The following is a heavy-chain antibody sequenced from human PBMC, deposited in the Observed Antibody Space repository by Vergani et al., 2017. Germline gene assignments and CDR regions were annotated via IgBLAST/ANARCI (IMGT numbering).Heavy chain of an antibody. D-gene: IGHD5-18*01. J-gene: IGHJ4*02. Sequence: QVQRVQSGPEVKKPGASVRVSCKTSGYTFTKYYIHWVRQAPGQGREWMGIINPSGGSTTYAQQFQGRLPMTRYTSTSTVYMDLSNLRSEDTALYYCARPRGDILPPDPRRLDYGGQGTLVTVSS. CDR2: INPSGGST. CDR1: GYTFTKYY. CDR3: ARPRGDILPPDPRRLDY. V-gene: IGHV1-46*03.